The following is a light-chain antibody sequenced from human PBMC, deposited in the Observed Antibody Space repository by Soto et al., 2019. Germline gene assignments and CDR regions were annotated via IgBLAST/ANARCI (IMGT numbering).Light chain of an antibody. J-gene: IGLJ3*02. Sequence: QSVLTQPASVSGSPGQSITISCTGTSSDVGGYDHVSWYQQHPGKDPKLIIYDVTVRPSGISRRFSGSKSDNTASLAVSGLQPEDEDDYYCSSYTNKDTLLFGGGTKLTVL. CDR1: SSDVGGYDH. CDR2: DVT. CDR3: SSYTNKDTLL. V-gene: IGLV2-14*03.